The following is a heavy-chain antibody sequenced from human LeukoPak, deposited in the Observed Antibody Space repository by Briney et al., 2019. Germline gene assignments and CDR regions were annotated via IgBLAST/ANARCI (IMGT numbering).Heavy chain of an antibody. V-gene: IGHV4-31*03. D-gene: IGHD4-17*01. J-gene: IGHJ3*02. CDR1: GGSISSCGYY. CDR3: ARLATVVDAFDI. CDR2: IYYSGST. Sequence: SETLSLTCTVSGGSISSCGYYWSWIRQHPGKGLEWIGYIYYSGSTYYNPSLKSRVTISVDTSKNQFSLKLSSVTAADTAVYYCARLATVVDAFDIWGQGTMVTVSS.